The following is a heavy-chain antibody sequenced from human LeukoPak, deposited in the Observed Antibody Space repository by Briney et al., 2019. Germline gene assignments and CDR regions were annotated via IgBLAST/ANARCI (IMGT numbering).Heavy chain of an antibody. D-gene: IGHD6-19*01. CDR2: INPNSGGT. CDR3: VRSPVAGTLGYFDY. Sequence: ASVNVSCKASGYTFTGYYMHWVRQAPGQGLEWMGWINPNSGGTNYAQKFQGWVTMTRDTSISTAYMELSRLRSDDTAVYYCVRSPVAGTLGYFDYWGQGTLVTVSS. CDR1: GYTFTGYY. V-gene: IGHV1-2*04. J-gene: IGHJ4*02.